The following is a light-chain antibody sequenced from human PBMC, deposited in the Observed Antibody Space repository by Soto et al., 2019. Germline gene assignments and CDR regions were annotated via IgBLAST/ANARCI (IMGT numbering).Light chain of an antibody. CDR3: SSYTSSRYV. CDR1: SSDVGGYNY. Sequence: QSVLTQPASVSGSPGRSITISCTGTSSDVGGYNYVSWYQQHPGKAPKLMIYDVSNRPSGVSNRFSGSKSGNTASLTISGLQAEDEADYYCSSYTSSRYVFGTGTKVTVL. J-gene: IGLJ1*01. V-gene: IGLV2-14*01. CDR2: DVS.